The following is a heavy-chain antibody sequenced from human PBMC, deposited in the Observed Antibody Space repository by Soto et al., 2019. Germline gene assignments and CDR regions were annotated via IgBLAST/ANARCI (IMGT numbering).Heavy chain of an antibody. CDR2: IWYDGSNK. CDR3: ARGNRIATKPFYYYGMDV. D-gene: IGHD6-13*01. Sequence: QVQLVESGGGVVQPGRSLRLSCAASGFTFSSYGMHWVRQAPGKGLEWVAVIWYDGSNKYYADSVKGRFTISRDNSKNTLYLQMNSLRAEDTAVYYCARGNRIATKPFYYYGMDVWGQGTTVTVSS. J-gene: IGHJ6*02. V-gene: IGHV3-33*01. CDR1: GFTFSSYG.